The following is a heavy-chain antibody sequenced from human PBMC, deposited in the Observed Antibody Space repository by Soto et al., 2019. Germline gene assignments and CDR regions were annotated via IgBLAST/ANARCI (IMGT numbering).Heavy chain of an antibody. CDR1: GGSISTYY. CDR2: IYTSGST. Sequence: QVQLQESGPGLVKPSETLSLTCTDSGGSISTYYWSWIRQPAGKGLEWIGRIYTSGSTNYNPSLKSRVTMSVDTSKNQFSLKLSSVTAADTAVYYCARSSAGYGSSWYYFDYWGQGTLVTVSS. V-gene: IGHV4-4*07. D-gene: IGHD6-13*01. J-gene: IGHJ4*02. CDR3: ARSSAGYGSSWYYFDY.